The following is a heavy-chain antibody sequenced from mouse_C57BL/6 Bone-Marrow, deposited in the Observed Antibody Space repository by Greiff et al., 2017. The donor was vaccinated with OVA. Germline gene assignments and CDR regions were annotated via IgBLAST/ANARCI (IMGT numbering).Heavy chain of an antibody. D-gene: IGHD3-2*01. CDR2: IYPGSGNT. J-gene: IGHJ4*01. CDR3: ARDNSANYYAMDY. Sequence: QVQLQQSGPELVKPGASVKISCKASGYSFTSYYIHWVKPRPGQGLEWIGWIYPGSGNTKYNEKFKGKATLTADTSSSSLTSEDSAVYYCARDNSANYYAMDYWGQGTSVTVSS. V-gene: IGHV1-66*01. CDR1: GYSFTSYY.